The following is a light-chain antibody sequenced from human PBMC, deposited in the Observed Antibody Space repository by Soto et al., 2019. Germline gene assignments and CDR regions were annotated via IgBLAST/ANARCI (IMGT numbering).Light chain of an antibody. J-gene: IGKJ2*01. Sequence: EIVLTQSPATLSLSPGERATLSCRASQSVSSYLAWYQQKPGQAPRLLIYDASNRATGIPARFSGGGSGTDFTLTLSSLEPEDFAVYDCQQRFNWPRFTFGQGTKLEIK. CDR2: DAS. CDR1: QSVSSY. CDR3: QQRFNWPRFT. V-gene: IGKV3-11*01.